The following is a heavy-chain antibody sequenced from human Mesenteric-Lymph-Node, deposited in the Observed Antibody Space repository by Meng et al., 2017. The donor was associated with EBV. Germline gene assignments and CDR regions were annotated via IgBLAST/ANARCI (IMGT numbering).Heavy chain of an antibody. Sequence: QVELQESGPRLVKPSETLSLTCTVSGGSVSSSSYYWSWIRQPPGKGLEYIGYIYYSGSTNYHPSLKSRVTISMDTSKNQVSLKLSSVSAADTAVYYCARVDLSSGGSCLDPWGPGTLVTVSS. V-gene: IGHV4-61*01. CDR1: GGSVSSSSYY. J-gene: IGHJ5*02. CDR2: IYYSGST. CDR3: ARVDLSSGGSCLDP. D-gene: IGHD2-15*01.